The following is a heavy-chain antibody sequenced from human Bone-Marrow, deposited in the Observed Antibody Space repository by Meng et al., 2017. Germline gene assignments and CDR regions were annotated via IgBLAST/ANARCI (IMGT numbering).Heavy chain of an antibody. CDR1: GFTFSSSW. J-gene: IGHJ6*02. D-gene: IGHD6-13*01. V-gene: IGHV3-52*01. CDR3: ARPQQLVLDVYYGMDV. CDR2: IKCDGSEK. Sequence: GESLKISCAASGFTFSSSWMHWVCQAPEKGLEWVADIKCDGSEKYYVDSVKGRLTISRDNAKNTLYVQMNSLRTEDTAVYYCARPQQLVLDVYYGMDVWGQGTTVTVSS.